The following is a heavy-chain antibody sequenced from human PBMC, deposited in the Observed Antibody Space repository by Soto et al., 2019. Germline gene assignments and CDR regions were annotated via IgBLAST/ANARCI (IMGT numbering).Heavy chain of an antibody. CDR2: ISGSGGST. Sequence: GGSLILSCTTSGFPFRNYAMSWVRQAPGKGLEWVSAISGSGGSTYYADSVKGRFTLSRDNSKNTLYLQMNSLRAEDTAVYYCAKSRIRITIFGVGNGRYYYYYGMDVWGQGTTVTVSS. CDR1: GFPFRNYA. D-gene: IGHD3-3*01. V-gene: IGHV3-23*01. J-gene: IGHJ6*02. CDR3: AKSRIRITIFGVGNGRYYYYYGMDV.